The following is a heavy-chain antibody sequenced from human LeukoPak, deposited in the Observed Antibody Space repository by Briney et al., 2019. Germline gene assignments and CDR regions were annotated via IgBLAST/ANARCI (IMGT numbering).Heavy chain of an antibody. Sequence: PGGSLRLSCAASGFTFSSYAMHWVRQAPGKGLEWVAVISYDGSNKYYADSVKGRFTLSRDNSKNTVYLQMNSLRAVDTAVYYCARDYYSSGGPFDYWGQGTLVSVSS. CDR2: ISYDGSNK. V-gene: IGHV3-30-3*01. D-gene: IGHD3-10*01. J-gene: IGHJ4*02. CDR3: ARDYYSSGGPFDY. CDR1: GFTFSSYA.